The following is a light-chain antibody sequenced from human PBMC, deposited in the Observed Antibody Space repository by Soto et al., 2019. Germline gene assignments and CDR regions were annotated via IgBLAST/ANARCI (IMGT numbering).Light chain of an antibody. CDR3: SSYAGSDTHVL. J-gene: IGLJ2*01. CDR1: SNDIGRNNY. V-gene: IGLV2-14*03. Sequence: QSALTQPASVFGSPGQSITISCSGTSNDIGRNNYVCWYQQHPVKAPKLMIFDVNNRPSGVSDRFSGSKSGNTASLTISGLQAEDEADYYCSSYAGSDTHVLFGGGTKPPS. CDR2: DVN.